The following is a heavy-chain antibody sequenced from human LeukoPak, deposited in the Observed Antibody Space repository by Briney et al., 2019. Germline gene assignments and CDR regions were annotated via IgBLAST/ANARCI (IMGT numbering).Heavy chain of an antibody. Sequence: GGSLRLSCAASGFTFSSYAMSWVRQAPGKGLEWVSAISGSGGSTSYADSVKGRFTISRDNSKNTLYLQMNSLRAEDTAVYYCAKREGDYYYDSSGYGAFDIWGQGTMVTVSS. J-gene: IGHJ3*02. CDR3: AKREGDYYYDSSGYGAFDI. CDR2: ISGSGGST. CDR1: GFTFSSYA. V-gene: IGHV3-23*01. D-gene: IGHD3-22*01.